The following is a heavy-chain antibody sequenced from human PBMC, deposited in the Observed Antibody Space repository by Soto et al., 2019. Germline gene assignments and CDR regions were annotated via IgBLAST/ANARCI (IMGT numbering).Heavy chain of an antibody. Sequence: SETLSLTCTVSGGSISSYYWSWIRQPPGKGLEWIGCTYYSGSTNYNPSLKSRVTISVDTSKNQFSLKLSSVTAADTAVYYCARPIYSSRDSGACDIWGQGTMVTVSS. CDR3: ARPIYSSRDSGACDI. D-gene: IGHD3-22*01. CDR2: TYYSGST. V-gene: IGHV4-59*08. J-gene: IGHJ3*02. CDR1: GGSISSYY.